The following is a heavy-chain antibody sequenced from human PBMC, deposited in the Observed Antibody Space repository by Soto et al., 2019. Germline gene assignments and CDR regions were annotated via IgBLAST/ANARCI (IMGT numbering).Heavy chain of an antibody. Sequence: QVQLVQSGAEMKKPGSSVKVSCQSSGGTFNTYAMNWGRQAPGQGPEWMGDISPMFGAANYAPKFQGRVTITADESTGTSYMQLSSLPSEDTALYFCAREVQVHTPAFVYWGQGTLVTVSS. CDR3: AREVQVHTPAFVY. V-gene: IGHV1-69*19. J-gene: IGHJ4*02. CDR2: ISPMFGAA. D-gene: IGHD3-10*01. CDR1: GGTFNTYA.